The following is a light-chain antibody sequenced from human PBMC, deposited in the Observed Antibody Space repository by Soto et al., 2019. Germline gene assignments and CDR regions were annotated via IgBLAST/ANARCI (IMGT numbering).Light chain of an antibody. Sequence: DTVMTQSPDSLAVSLGERATINCKSSQSVFYSSNNKNYLAWYQQKPGQPPKLLIFWASTRKTGVPDRFSGSGSGTDFTLTISSLQAEDVAVYYCQQYYTTPYTFGQGTKLEIK. CDR2: WAS. J-gene: IGKJ2*01. V-gene: IGKV4-1*01. CDR3: QQYYTTPYT. CDR1: QSVFYSSNNKNY.